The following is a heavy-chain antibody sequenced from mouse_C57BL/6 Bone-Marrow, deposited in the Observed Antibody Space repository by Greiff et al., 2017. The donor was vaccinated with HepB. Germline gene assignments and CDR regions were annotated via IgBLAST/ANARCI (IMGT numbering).Heavy chain of an antibody. CDR3: ARGTEDY. V-gene: IGHV1-26*01. CDR1: GYTFTDYY. CDR2: INPNNGGT. J-gene: IGHJ2*01. Sequence: VQLQQSGPELVKPGASVKISCKASGYTFTDYYMNWVKQSHGKSLEWIGDINPNNGGTSYNQKFKGKATLTVDKSSSTAYMELRSLTSEDSAVYYCARGTEDYWGQGTTLTVSS. D-gene: IGHD3-3*01.